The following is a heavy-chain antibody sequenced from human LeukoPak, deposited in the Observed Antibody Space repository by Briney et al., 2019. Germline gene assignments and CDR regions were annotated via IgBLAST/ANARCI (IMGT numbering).Heavy chain of an antibody. CDR1: GGSISSYY. Sequence: SETLSLTCTVSGGSISSYYWSWIRQPPGKGLEWIGYIYYNGSTNYNPSLKSRVTISVDTSENQFSLKLSSVTAADTAVYYCARGGGYIAAAFDYWGQGTLVTVSS. J-gene: IGHJ4*02. CDR2: IYYNGST. CDR3: ARGGGYIAAAFDY. D-gene: IGHD6-13*01. V-gene: IGHV4-59*01.